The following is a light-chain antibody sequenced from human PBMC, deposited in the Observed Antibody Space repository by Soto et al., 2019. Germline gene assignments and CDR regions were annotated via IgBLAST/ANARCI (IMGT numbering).Light chain of an antibody. Sequence: EIVLTQSPATLSLSPGERATLSCRAVQSVTSTYMAWYQQKPGQAPRLLIYATSFRATGIPDRFRGSGSGTDFTLTISRLEPEDFAVYYCQQYGSSPQTFGQGTKVDIK. CDR1: QSVTSTY. J-gene: IGKJ1*01. CDR2: ATS. V-gene: IGKV3-20*01. CDR3: QQYGSSPQT.